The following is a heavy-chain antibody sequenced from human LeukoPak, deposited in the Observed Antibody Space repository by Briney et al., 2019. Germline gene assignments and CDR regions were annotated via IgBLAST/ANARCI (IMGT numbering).Heavy chain of an antibody. J-gene: IGHJ4*02. D-gene: IGHD3-10*01. CDR2: IYPGDSDA. V-gene: IGHV5-51*01. CDR3: ARIAALVRGVIRYFDY. Sequence: GESLKISCKGSGYSFTSYWIVWVRQMPGKGLEWMGIIYPGDSDARYSPSFQGQVTISADKSISTAYLQRNSLKASDTAMYYCARIAALVRGVIRYFDYWGQGTLVTVSS. CDR1: GYSFTSYW.